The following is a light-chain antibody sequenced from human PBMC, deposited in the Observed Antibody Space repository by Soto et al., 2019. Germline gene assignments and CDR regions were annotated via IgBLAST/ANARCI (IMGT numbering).Light chain of an antibody. CDR1: SSDVGAYNY. CDR2: DVS. CDR3: SSFTRSNSYV. V-gene: IGLV2-14*03. J-gene: IGLJ1*01. Sequence: QSALTKPASVSGSPGQSITISCTGTSSDVGAYNYVSWYQQHPGKVPKLMIYDVSERPSGVSNRFSGSKSGNTASLTISGLQAEDEADYYCSSFTRSNSYVFGTGTTLTVL.